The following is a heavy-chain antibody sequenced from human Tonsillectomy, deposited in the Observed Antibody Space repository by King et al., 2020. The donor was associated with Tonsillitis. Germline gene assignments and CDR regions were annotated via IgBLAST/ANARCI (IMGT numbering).Heavy chain of an antibody. CDR3: SSLFNGSGSLQFDY. CDR1: GFTLGDYA. J-gene: IGHJ4*02. V-gene: IGHV3-49*03. CDR2: IRSNAYGGTT. D-gene: IGHD3-10*01. Sequence: QLVQSGGGLVQPGRSLRLSCIASGFTLGDYAMRWFRQAPGKGLEWLSFIRSNAYGGTTEYAASVKGRFTISRDDSKSIAYLQMNSLKTEDTAVYYCSSLFNGSGSLQFDYWGQGTLVTVSS.